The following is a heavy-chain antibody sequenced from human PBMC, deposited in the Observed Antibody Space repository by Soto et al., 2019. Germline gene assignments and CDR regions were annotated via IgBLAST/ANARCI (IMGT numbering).Heavy chain of an antibody. D-gene: IGHD5-18*01. CDR1: GGSISSSNW. CDR3: ARVTAMASGRDWFDP. V-gene: IGHV4-4*02. J-gene: IGHJ5*02. CDR2: IYHSGST. Sequence: SETLSLTCAVSGGSISSSNWWSWVRQPPGKGLEWIGKIYHSGSTNYNPSLKSRVTKSVDKSKNQFSLKLSSVTAADTAVYYCARVTAMASGRDWFDPWGQGTLVTVSS.